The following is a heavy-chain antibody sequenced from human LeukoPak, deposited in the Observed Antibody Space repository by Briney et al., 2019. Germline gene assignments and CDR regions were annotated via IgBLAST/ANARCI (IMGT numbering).Heavy chain of an antibody. CDR1: GFTFSSYA. J-gene: IGHJ4*02. Sequence: GGSLRLSCAASGFTFSSYAIHWVRQAPGKGLEYVSAISSNGGSTYYANSVKGRFTISRDNSKNTLYLQMGNLRAEDMAVYYCARGLGLRYPLDYWGQGTLVTVSS. D-gene: IGHD5-12*01. CDR2: ISSNGGST. CDR3: ARGLGLRYPLDY. V-gene: IGHV3-64*01.